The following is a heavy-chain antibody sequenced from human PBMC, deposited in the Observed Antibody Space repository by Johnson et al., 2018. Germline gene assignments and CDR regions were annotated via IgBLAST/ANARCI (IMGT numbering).Heavy chain of an antibody. Sequence: VQLVESGGGLAEXGGSLRLSCAASGFTFSNVWMNWVRQAPGKGLEWVGRLKTKTDSGTTDYAAPVKGRFTIPRDDSNNPLYLQMNSLKTEDTAVYYCTTAGYSYGYYYYGMDVWGQGTTVTVSS. D-gene: IGHD5-18*01. V-gene: IGHV3-15*07. CDR3: TTAGYSYGYYYYGMDV. J-gene: IGHJ6*02. CDR2: LKTKTDSGTT. CDR1: GFTFSNVW.